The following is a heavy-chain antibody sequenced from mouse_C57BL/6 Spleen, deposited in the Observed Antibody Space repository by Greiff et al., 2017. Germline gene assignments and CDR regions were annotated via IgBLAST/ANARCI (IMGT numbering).Heavy chain of an antibody. D-gene: IGHD1-1*01. J-gene: IGHJ3*01. CDR1: GYSFTDYN. Sequence: VQLKQSGPELVKPGASVKISCKASGYSFTDYNMHWVKQSNGKSLEWIGVINPNYGTTTYNQKFKGKATLTVDQSSSTAYMQLNSLTSEDSAVYYFARGYYGSSAWAYWGQGTLVTVSA. CDR3: ARGYYGSSAWAY. CDR2: INPNYGTT. V-gene: IGHV1-39*01.